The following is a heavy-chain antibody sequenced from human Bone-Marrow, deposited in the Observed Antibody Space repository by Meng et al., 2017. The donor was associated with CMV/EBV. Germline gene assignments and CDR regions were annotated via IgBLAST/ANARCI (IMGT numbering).Heavy chain of an antibody. J-gene: IGHJ5*02. D-gene: IGHD3-3*01. CDR1: GGSFSGYY. V-gene: IGHV4-34*01. CDR3: ARVGNDFWSGRWFDP. CDR2: INHSGSS. Sequence: SETLSLTCAVYGGSFSGYYWSWIRQPPGKGLEWIGEINHSGSSNYNSSLKSRVTILVDTSKNRFSLKLSSVTAADTAVYYCARVGNDFWSGRWFDPWGQGTLVTVSS.